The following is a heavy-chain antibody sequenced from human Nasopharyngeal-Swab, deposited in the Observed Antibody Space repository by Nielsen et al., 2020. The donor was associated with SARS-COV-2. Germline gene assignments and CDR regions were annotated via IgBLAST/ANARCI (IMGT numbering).Heavy chain of an antibody. Sequence: GGSLRLSCAASGFTFRSYAISWVRQAPGKGLEWVSVISGSDHTTYYADSVKGRFTISRDNSKNTVNLQMNSLRVEDTAIYYCARAEVAGTWTALGAYYYYGMDVWGQGTTVTVSS. CDR3: ARAEVAGTWTALGAYYYYGMDV. D-gene: IGHD6-19*01. V-gene: IGHV3-23*01. CDR2: ISGSDHTT. J-gene: IGHJ6*02. CDR1: GFTFRSYA.